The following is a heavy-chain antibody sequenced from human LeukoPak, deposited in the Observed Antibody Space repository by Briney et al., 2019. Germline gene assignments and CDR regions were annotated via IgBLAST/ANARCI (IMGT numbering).Heavy chain of an antibody. CDR2: IRYDGSNK. CDR3: AKGAGGYSSGWYFDY. CDR1: GFTFSSYG. Sequence: QPGGSLRLSCAASGFTFSSYGMHWVRQAPGKGLEWVAFIRYDGSNKYYADSVKGRFTISRDNSKNTLYLQMNSLRAEDTAVYYCAKGAGGYSSGWYFDYWGQGTLVTVSS. J-gene: IGHJ4*02. V-gene: IGHV3-30*02. D-gene: IGHD6-19*01.